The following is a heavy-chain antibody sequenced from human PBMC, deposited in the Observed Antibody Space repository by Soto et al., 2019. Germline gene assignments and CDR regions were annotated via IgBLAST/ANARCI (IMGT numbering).Heavy chain of an antibody. Sequence: QVQLQESGPGLVRPSQTLSLTYTVSGGSLNSGGYFWSWIRQVPGKGLEWIGYVYSGDIAYYNPSLQSRVTISLDTSKKQFSLTLTSVTAADTAIYFCAREVMTSVTRGWFDPWGQGTLVTVSS. V-gene: IGHV4-31*03. J-gene: IGHJ5*02. CDR2: VYSGDIA. D-gene: IGHD4-17*01. CDR3: AREVMTSVTRGWFDP. CDR1: GGSLNSGGYF.